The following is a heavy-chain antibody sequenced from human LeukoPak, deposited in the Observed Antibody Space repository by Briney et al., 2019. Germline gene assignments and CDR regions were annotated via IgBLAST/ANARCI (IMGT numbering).Heavy chain of an antibody. CDR1: GFTFDDYA. J-gene: IGHJ3*02. CDR2: ISWNSGSI. CDR3: ASRGYSGYDTDAFDI. Sequence: GGSLRLSCAASGFTFDDYAMHWVRQAPGKGLEWVSGISWNSGSIGYADSVKGRFTISRDNAKNSLYLQMNSLRAEDTAVYYCASRGYSGYDTDAFDIWGQGTMVTVSS. V-gene: IGHV3-9*01. D-gene: IGHD5-12*01.